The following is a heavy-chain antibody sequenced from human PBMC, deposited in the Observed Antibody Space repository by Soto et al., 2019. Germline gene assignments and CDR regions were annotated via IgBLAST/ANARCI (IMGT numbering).Heavy chain of an antibody. CDR3: ARGTGTTDY. D-gene: IGHD1-7*01. Sequence: QVQLVQSGAEVKKPGASVKVSCKASGYTCTSYGISWVRQAPGQGLEWMGWISAYNGNTNYAHKLQGRGTMTTDTPTSTAYMELRSLISDATAVYYGARGTGTTDYGGQGTLVTVSS. CDR1: GYTCTSYG. V-gene: IGHV1-18*04. J-gene: IGHJ4*02. CDR2: ISAYNGNT.